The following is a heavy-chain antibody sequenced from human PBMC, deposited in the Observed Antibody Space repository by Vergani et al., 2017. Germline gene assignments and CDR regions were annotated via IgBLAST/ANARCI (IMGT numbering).Heavy chain of an antibody. D-gene: IGHD6-13*01. CDR1: GGSISSGSYY. CDR3: ARDPLYSTTWPFLLLDMDV. V-gene: IGHV4-61*02. Sequence: QVQLQESGPGLVRPSQTLSLTCTVSGGSISSGSYYWSWFRQPAGKELDWIGRFYTGGGSSYNPSLKSRVTISVDTSKNQFSLQLSSVTAADTAVYYCARDPLYSTTWPFLLLDMDVWGQGTTVTVSS. CDR2: FYTGGGS. J-gene: IGHJ6*02.